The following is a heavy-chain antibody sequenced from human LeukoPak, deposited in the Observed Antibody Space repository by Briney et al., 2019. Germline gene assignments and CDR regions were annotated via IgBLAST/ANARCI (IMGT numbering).Heavy chain of an antibody. D-gene: IGHD3-22*01. CDR1: GYTFTSYY. J-gene: IGHJ4*02. V-gene: IGHV1-46*01. CDR2: INPSGGST. Sequence: ASVKVSCKAPGYTFTSYYMHWVRQAPGQGLEWMGIINPSGGSTSYAQKFQGRVTMTRDTSTSTVYMELSSLRSEDTAVYYCASVSTSGYYYFDYWGQGTLVTVSS. CDR3: ASVSTSGYYYFDY.